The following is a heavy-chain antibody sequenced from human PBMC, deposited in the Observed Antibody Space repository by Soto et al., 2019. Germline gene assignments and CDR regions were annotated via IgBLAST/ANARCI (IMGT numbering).Heavy chain of an antibody. CDR1: GFTFGDYA. CDR2: IRSKAYGGTT. CDR3: TRVHYYGMDV. J-gene: IGHJ6*02. V-gene: IGHV3-49*04. Sequence: GGSLRLSCTASGFTFGDYAMSWVRQAPGKGLEWVGLIRSKAYGGTTEYAASVKGRFTISRDDSKSIAYLQMNSLKTEDTAVYYCTRVHYYGMDVWGQGTTVTVSS.